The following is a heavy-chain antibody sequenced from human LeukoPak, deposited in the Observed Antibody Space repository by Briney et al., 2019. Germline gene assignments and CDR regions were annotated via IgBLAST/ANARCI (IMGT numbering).Heavy chain of an antibody. J-gene: IGHJ4*02. V-gene: IGHV1-69*13. CDR3: ARAASRAYDSSGYYYHPLDY. Sequence: SVTVSCTASGGTFSSYAISWVRQAPGQGLEWMGGIIPIFGTANYAQKFQGRVTITADESTSTAYMELSSLRSEDTAVYYCARAASRAYDSSGYYYHPLDYWGQGTLVTVSS. CDR1: GGTFSSYA. CDR2: IIPIFGTA. D-gene: IGHD3-22*01.